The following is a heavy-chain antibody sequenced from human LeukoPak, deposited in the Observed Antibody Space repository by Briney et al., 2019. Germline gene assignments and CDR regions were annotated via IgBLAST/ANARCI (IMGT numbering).Heavy chain of an antibody. D-gene: IGHD3-22*01. CDR2: INHSGST. Sequence: SETLSLTCAVYGGSFSGYYWSWIRQPPGKGLEWIGEINHSGSTNYNPSLKSRVTISVDTSKNQFSLKLSSVTAADTAVYYCARSWGGTPYHHRLFGPSTEDYYYMGVWGKGTTVTVSS. CDR3: ARSWGGTPYHHRLFGPSTEDYYYMGV. J-gene: IGHJ6*03. V-gene: IGHV4-34*01. CDR1: GGSFSGYY.